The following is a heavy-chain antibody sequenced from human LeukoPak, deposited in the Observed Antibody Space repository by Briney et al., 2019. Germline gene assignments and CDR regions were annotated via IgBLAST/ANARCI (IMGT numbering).Heavy chain of an antibody. CDR2: VSRSSSTI. J-gene: IGHJ4*02. Sequence: PGGSLRLSCVAYGFTFSNHNMNWVRQAPGQGLEWISYVSRSSSTIYYADSVKGRFTISRDNARNSLYLQMNRLRADDTAVYYCASGSGSYWEGDDYWGQGTLVTVSS. V-gene: IGHV3-48*04. D-gene: IGHD3-10*01. CDR1: GFTFSNHN. CDR3: ASGSGSYWEGDDY.